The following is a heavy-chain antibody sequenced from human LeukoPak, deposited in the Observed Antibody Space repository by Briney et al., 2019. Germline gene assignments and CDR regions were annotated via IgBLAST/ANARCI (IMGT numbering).Heavy chain of an antibody. CDR1: GFTFSSYS. CDR3: ARTSSGPLTYHYGMDV. V-gene: IGHV3-48*02. D-gene: IGHD3-10*01. J-gene: IGHJ6*02. Sequence: PGGSLRLSCAASGFTFSSYSMNWVRQAPGKGLEWVSYISSSSSTIYYADSVKGRFTISRDNAKNSLYLQMNSLRDEDTAVYYCARTSSGPLTYHYGMDVWGQGTTVTVSS. CDR2: ISSSSSTI.